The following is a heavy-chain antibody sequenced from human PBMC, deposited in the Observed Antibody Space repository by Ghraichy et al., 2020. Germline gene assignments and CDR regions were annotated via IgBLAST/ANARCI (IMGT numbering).Heavy chain of an antibody. D-gene: IGHD3-22*01. CDR1: GFTFRRYG. Sequence: GGPLRLSCAASGFTFRRYGMSWVRQAPGKGLEWVSGMSGSGATTYYADSVRGRFTMSRDNSKNMLYLKMNSLRAEDTAVYYCAKEVDTIIVAVTQYFDFWGQGALVTVSS. J-gene: IGHJ4*02. CDR3: AKEVDTIIVAVTQYFDF. CDR2: MSGSGATT. V-gene: IGHV3-23*01.